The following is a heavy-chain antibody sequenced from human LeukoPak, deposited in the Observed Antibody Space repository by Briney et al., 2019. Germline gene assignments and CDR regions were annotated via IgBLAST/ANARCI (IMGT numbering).Heavy chain of an antibody. CDR2: ISAYNGNT. CDR3: ASALIAYCGGDCYSGLAFGI. Sequence: ASVKVSCKASGYTFTSYGISWVRQAPGQGLEWMGWISAYNGNTNYAQKLQGRVTMTTDTSTSTAYMELRSLRSDDTAVYYCASALIAYCGGDCYSGLAFGIWGQGTMVTVSS. V-gene: IGHV1-18*01. D-gene: IGHD2-21*02. J-gene: IGHJ3*02. CDR1: GYTFTSYG.